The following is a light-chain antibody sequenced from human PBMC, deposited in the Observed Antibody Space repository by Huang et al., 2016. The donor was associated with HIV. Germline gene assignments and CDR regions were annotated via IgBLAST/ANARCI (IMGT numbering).Light chain of an antibody. Sequence: DIQMTQSPSSLSASVGDRVTITCRASQGIGNSLAWYQQKPEKAPRLLLYATATWERGVPARVSGSGSGTHYTLTINALQPEDMASYYCQQYHSLPWTFGQGTKVEIK. CDR2: ATA. CDR1: QGIGNS. J-gene: IGKJ1*01. V-gene: IGKV1-NL1*01. CDR3: QQYHSLPWT.